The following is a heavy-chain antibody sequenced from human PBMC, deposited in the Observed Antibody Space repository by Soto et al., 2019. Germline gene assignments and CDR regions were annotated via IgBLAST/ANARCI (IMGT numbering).Heavy chain of an antibody. Sequence: GGSLRLSCAASGFTFNNYAMTWARQAPGKGLEWVSTITGSGGTTYSADSVKGRFTISRDNSKNTLYLQMNNLRAEDAAVYYCAKGDFADYANYFDYWGQGALVTVSS. CDR1: GFTFNNYA. CDR2: ITGSGGTT. CDR3: AKGDFADYANYFDY. V-gene: IGHV3-23*01. J-gene: IGHJ4*02. D-gene: IGHD4-17*01.